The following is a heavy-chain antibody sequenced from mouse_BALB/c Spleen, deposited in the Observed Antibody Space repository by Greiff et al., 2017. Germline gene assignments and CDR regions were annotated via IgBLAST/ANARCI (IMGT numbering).Heavy chain of an antibody. J-gene: IGHJ2*01. D-gene: IGHD4-1*01. V-gene: IGHV1-69*02. CDR3: AKLTGTFDFDY. CDR1: GYTFTSYW. CDR2: IDPSDSYT. Sequence: QVQLQQPGAELVKPGASVKLSCKASGYTFTSYWMHWVKQRPGQGLEWIGEIDPSDSYTNYNQKFKGKATLTVDKSSSTAYMQLSSLTSEDSAVYYCAKLTGTFDFDYWGQGTTLTVSS.